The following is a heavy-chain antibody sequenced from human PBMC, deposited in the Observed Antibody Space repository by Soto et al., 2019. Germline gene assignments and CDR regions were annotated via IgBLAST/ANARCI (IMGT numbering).Heavy chain of an antibody. Sequence: HPGGSLRLSCTASGFTIGDYAMSWVRQPPGKGLEWVGFIRSKAYGGTTEYAASVKGRFTISRDDSKSIAYLQMNSLKTEDTAVYYGTTIPGLLWFGELSDYWGQGTLVTVSS. V-gene: IGHV3-49*04. J-gene: IGHJ4*02. CDR3: TTIPGLLWFGELSDY. CDR2: IRSKAYGGTT. D-gene: IGHD3-10*01. CDR1: GFTIGDYA.